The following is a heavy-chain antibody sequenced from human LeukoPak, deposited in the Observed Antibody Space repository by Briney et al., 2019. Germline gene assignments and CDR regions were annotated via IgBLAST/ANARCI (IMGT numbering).Heavy chain of an antibody. CDR1: GYSFTSYW. CDR2: IYPGDSDT. D-gene: IGHD1-26*01. Sequence: GESLKISCKGSGYSFTSYWIGWVRQMPGKGLEWMGIIYPGDSDTSSSPSFQVQATISADKSISTAYLQWSSLKASDTAMYYCARLLSSKWEVDYWGQGTLVTVSS. V-gene: IGHV5-51*01. J-gene: IGHJ4*02. CDR3: ARLLSSKWEVDY.